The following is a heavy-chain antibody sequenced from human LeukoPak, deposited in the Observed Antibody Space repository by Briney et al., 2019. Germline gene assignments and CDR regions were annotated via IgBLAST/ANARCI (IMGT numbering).Heavy chain of an antibody. V-gene: IGHV3-21*01. CDR3: ARVEEGYCSGGSCYAGHH. Sequence: GGSLRLSCAASGFSFSSSGMTWVRQAPGKGLEWVSSISYSSGHKYYADSVKGRFTVSRDNAQNSLYLHMNNLRVEDTAFYYCARVEEGYCSGGSCYAGHHWGQGTLVTVSA. J-gene: IGHJ5*02. D-gene: IGHD2-15*01. CDR1: GFSFSSSG. CDR2: ISYSSGHK.